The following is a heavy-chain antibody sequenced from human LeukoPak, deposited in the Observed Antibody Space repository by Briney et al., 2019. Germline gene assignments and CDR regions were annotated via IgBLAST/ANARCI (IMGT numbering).Heavy chain of an antibody. V-gene: IGHV1-8*01. CDR2: MNPNSGNT. Sequence: ASVKVSCKASGYTFTSYDINWVRQATGQGLEWMGWMNPNSGNTGYAQKFQGRVTMTRNTSISTAYMELSSLRSEDTAVYYCARAVAYDYVWGSYRSLYDYWGQGTLVTVSS. CDR3: ARAVAYDYVWGSYRSLYDY. J-gene: IGHJ4*02. D-gene: IGHD3-16*02. CDR1: GYTFTSYD.